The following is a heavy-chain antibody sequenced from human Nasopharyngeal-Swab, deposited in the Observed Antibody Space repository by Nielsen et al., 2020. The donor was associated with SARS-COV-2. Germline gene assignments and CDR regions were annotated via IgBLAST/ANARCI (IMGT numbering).Heavy chain of an antibody. CDR3: ARDSDSGYSLDAFDI. D-gene: IGHD5-12*01. CDR2: IWYDGSNK. Sequence: WIRQPPGKGLEWVAVIWYDGSNKYYADYVKGRFTISRDNSKNTLYLQMNSLRAEDTAVYYCARDSDSGYSLDAFDIWGQGTMVTVSS. J-gene: IGHJ3*02. V-gene: IGHV3-33*01.